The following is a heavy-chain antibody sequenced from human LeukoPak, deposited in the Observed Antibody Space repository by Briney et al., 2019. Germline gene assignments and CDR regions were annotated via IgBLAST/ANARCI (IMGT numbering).Heavy chain of an antibody. CDR3: ATVPSDYVDS. Sequence: ASVKVSCKASGGTLSSYAISWVRQAPGIGLEWMGGFDPEDGKTIYAQKFQVRVTMTEDTSTDTAYMELSSLRSEDTAVYYCATVPSDYVDSWGQGTLVTVSS. J-gene: IGHJ4*02. D-gene: IGHD3-22*01. CDR1: GGTLSSYA. CDR2: FDPEDGKT. V-gene: IGHV1-24*01.